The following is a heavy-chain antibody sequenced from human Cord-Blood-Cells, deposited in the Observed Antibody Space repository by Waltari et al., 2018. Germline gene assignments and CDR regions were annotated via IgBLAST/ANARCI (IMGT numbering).Heavy chain of an antibody. D-gene: IGHD2-2*01. CDR2: IYHSGST. Sequence: QVQLQESGPGLVKPSETLSLTCTVSGYSISSGYYWGWIRQPPGKGLEWIGSIYHSGSTSSNPSRNRRLTISVDTSKTQFSLKLSSVTAADTAVYYCARDEYCSSTSCYGVDYYYYYGMDVWGQGTTVTVSS. CDR1: GYSISSGYY. J-gene: IGHJ6*02. V-gene: IGHV4-38-2*02. CDR3: ARDEYCSSTSCYGVDYYYYYGMDV.